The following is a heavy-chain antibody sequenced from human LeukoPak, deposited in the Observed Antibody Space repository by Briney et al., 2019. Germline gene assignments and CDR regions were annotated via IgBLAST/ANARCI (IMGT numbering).Heavy chain of an antibody. Sequence: SETLSLTCTVSGGSISSYYWSWIRQPPGKGLEWIGYIYCSGSTNYNPSLKSRVTISVDTSKNQFSLKLSSVTAADTAVYYCATANLYSDAFDYWGQGTLVTVSS. CDR1: GGSISSYY. J-gene: IGHJ4*02. V-gene: IGHV4-59*01. CDR2: IYCSGST. D-gene: IGHD2-8*01. CDR3: ATANLYSDAFDY.